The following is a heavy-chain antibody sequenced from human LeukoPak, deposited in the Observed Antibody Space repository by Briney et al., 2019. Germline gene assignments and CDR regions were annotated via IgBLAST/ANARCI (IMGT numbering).Heavy chain of an antibody. J-gene: IGHJ4*02. Sequence: GGSLRLSCAASGFTFSDYYMSWIRQAPGKGLEWVANIKQDGSEKYYVDSVKGRFTISRDNAKNSLYLQMNSLRTEDTAVYYCARQLWHYFDYWGQGTLVTVSS. CDR1: GFTFSDYY. D-gene: IGHD5-18*01. CDR3: ARQLWHYFDY. CDR2: IKQDGSEK. V-gene: IGHV3-7*01.